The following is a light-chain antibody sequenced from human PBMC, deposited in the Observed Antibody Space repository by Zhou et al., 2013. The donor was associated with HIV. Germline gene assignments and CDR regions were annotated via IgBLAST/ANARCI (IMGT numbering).Light chain of an antibody. Sequence: DIQMTQSPSSLSASVGDRVIITCQASQDINNFINWYQHKAGKAPKLLIYDASNLKTGVPSRFSGSGSGTVFTLTITNLQPEDIATYYCQQYNSYSWSFGQGTRVEIK. CDR2: DAS. V-gene: IGKV1-33*01. CDR1: QDINNF. CDR3: QQYNSYSWS. J-gene: IGKJ1*01.